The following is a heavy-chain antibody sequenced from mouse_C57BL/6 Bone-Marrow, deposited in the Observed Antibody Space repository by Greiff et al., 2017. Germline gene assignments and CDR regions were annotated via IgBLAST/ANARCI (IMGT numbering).Heavy chain of an antibody. V-gene: IGHV1-19*01. Sequence: EVQLQQSGPVLVKPGASVKMSCKASGYTFTDYYMNWVKQSHGKSLEWIGVINPYNGGTSYNQKFKGKATLTVDKSSSTAYMELNSLTSEDSAVYYCARRRSTRYFDVWGTGTTVTVSS. CDR2: INPYNGGT. D-gene: IGHD5-1*01. CDR3: ARRRSTRYFDV. J-gene: IGHJ1*03. CDR1: GYTFTDYY.